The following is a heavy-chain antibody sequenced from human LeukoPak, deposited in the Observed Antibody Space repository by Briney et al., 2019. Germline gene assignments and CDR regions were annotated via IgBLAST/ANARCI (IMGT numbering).Heavy chain of an antibody. CDR1: GFTFSSYE. Sequence: GGALRLSCAASGFTFSSYEVIWVRQAPGKGLEWVSYISASGNTKYYADSVKGRFTVSRDNAKNSLYLQMNSLRAEDTAVYYCAREGYYYFDYWGQGTLVTVSS. D-gene: IGHD1-1*01. V-gene: IGHV3-48*03. CDR2: ISASGNTK. J-gene: IGHJ4*02. CDR3: AREGYYYFDY.